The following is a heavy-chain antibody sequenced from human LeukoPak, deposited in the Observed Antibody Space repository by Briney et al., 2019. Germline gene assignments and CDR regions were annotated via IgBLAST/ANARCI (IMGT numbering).Heavy chain of an antibody. CDR3: AKAPSMAVAGQGFDY. D-gene: IGHD6-19*01. CDR1: GFTFSNYA. CDR2: ISGSGGNT. J-gene: IGHJ4*02. Sequence: GGSLRLSCEASGFTFSNYAMTWVRQAPGKGLEWVSGISGSGGNTYYADSVKGRFTISRDNSKNTLYLQMNSLRVEDTAEYYCAKAPSMAVAGQGFDYWGQGTLVTVSS. V-gene: IGHV3-23*01.